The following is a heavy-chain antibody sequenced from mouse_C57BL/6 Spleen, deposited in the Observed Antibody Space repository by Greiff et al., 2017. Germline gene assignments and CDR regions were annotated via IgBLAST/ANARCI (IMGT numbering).Heavy chain of an antibody. V-gene: IGHV14-1*01. Sequence: EVKLQESGAELVRPGASVKLSCTASGFNIKDYYMHWVKQRPEQGLEWIGRIDPEDGDTEYAPKFQGKATMTADTSSNTAYLQLSSLTSEDTAVYYCTLTTVGAWFAYWGQGTLVTVSA. D-gene: IGHD1-1*01. J-gene: IGHJ3*01. CDR2: IDPEDGDT. CDR3: TLTTVGAWFAY. CDR1: GFNIKDYY.